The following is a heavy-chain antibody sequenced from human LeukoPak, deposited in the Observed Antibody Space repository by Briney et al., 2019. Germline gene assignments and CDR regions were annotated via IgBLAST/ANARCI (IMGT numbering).Heavy chain of an antibody. Sequence: QPGRSLRLSCAASGFTFSSYGMHWVRQAPGKGLEWVAVISYDGSNKHYVDSVKGRFTLSRDNAKNSLYLQMNSLRAEDTAVYFCARDGDDGSHYYGDYWGQGILVTVSS. D-gene: IGHD3-22*01. J-gene: IGHJ4*02. V-gene: IGHV3-30*03. CDR3: ARDGDDGSHYYGDY. CDR1: GFTFSSYG. CDR2: ISYDGSNK.